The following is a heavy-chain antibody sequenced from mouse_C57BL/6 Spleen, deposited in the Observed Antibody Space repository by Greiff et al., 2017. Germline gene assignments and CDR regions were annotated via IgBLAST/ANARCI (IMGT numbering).Heavy chain of an antibody. D-gene: IGHD2-5*01. J-gene: IGHJ4*01. CDR3: ARRGPYSNYEGDMDE. CDR2: IYPGDGDT. V-gene: IGHV1-82*01. Sequence: VQLQQSGPELVKPGASVKISCKASGYAFSSSWMNWVKQRPGKGLEWIGRIYPGDGDTNYNGKFKGKATLPAAKSSSKAYMELSSQTSEDSAVYFGARRGPYSNYEGDMDEGGQGTSGNVSS. CDR1: GYAFSSSW.